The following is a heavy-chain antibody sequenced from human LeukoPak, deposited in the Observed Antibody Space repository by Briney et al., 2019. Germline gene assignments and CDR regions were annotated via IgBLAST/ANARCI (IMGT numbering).Heavy chain of an antibody. CDR3: ARDAGEYYYYGMDV. Sequence: SETLSLTCTVSGGSISSGSYYWSWIRQPAGKGLEWIGRIYTSGSTNYNPSLKSRVTISVDTSKNQFSLKLSSVTAADTAVYYCARDAGEYYYYGMDVWGQGTTVTVSS. J-gene: IGHJ6*02. CDR2: IYTSGST. V-gene: IGHV4-61*02. D-gene: IGHD1-1*01. CDR1: GGSISSGSYY.